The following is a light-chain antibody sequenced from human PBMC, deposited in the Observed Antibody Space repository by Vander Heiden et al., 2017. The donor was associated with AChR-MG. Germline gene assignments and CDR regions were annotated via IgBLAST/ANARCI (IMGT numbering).Light chain of an antibody. CDR1: QSVSSN. J-gene: IGKJ2*01. CDR2: GAS. Sequence: EIVMTQSPATLSVSPGERATLSCRASQSVSSNLAWYQQKPGQAPRLLIYGASTRATGIPARFSGSGYGTEFTLTISSLQSEDFAVYYCQQYKNWPPDTFGQRTKLEIK. CDR3: QQYKNWPPDT. V-gene: IGKV3-15*01.